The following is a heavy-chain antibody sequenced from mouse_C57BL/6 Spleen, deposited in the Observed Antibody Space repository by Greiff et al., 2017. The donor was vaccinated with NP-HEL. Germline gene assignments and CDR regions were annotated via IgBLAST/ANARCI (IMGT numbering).Heavy chain of an antibody. CDR2: INYDGSST. CDR3: ASIYYGNYWYFDV. D-gene: IGHD2-1*01. J-gene: IGHJ1*03. Sequence: EVQLVESEGGLVQPGSSMKLSCTASGFTFSDYYMAWVRQVPEKGLEWVANINYDGSSTYYLDSLKSRFIISRDNAKNILYLQMSSLKSEDTATYYCASIYYGNYWYFDVWGTGTTVTVSS. CDR1: GFTFSDYY. V-gene: IGHV5-16*01.